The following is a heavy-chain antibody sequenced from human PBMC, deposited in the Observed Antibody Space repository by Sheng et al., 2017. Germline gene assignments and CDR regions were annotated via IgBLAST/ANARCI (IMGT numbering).Heavy chain of an antibody. V-gene: IGHV1-69*01. Sequence: QVQLVQSGAEVKKPGSSVKVSCKASGGTFSSYAISWVRQAPGQGLEWMGGIIPIFGTANYAQKFQGRVTITADESTSTAYMELSSLRSEDTAVYYCARDETRGIGYGSVNWFDPWGQGTLVTVSS. CDR3: ARDETRGIGYGSVNWFDP. D-gene: IGHD3-10*01. CDR2: IIPIFGTA. CDR1: GGTFSSYA. J-gene: IGHJ5*02.